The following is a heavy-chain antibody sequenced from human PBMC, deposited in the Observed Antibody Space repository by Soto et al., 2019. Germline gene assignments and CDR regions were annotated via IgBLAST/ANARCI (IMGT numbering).Heavy chain of an antibody. CDR3: ARVRAAMDYYYYYCMDV. CDR2: IITILGIA. D-gene: IGHD5-18*01. V-gene: IGHV1-69*02. CDR1: GGTFSSYT. J-gene: IGHJ6*02. Sequence: QVQLVQSGAEVKKPGSSVKVSCKASGGTFSSYTISWVRTAPGQGRELMGRIITILGIANYAQKFQGRVTITADTSTSTAYMELSILRSEDTDVYYCARVRAAMDYYYYYCMDVWGQGTTVTVSS.